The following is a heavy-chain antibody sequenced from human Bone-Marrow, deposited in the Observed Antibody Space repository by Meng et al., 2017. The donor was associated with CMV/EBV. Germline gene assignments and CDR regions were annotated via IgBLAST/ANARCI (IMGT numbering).Heavy chain of an antibody. D-gene: IGHD4-23*01. J-gene: IGHJ3*02. CDR2: IYYSGST. V-gene: IGHV4-39*07. CDR3: ARVHTVVTPRGAFDI. CDR1: GGSVSSGSYY. Sequence: GSLRLSCTVSGGSVSSGSYYWGWIRQPPGKGLEWIGSIYYSGSTYYNPSLKSRVTISVDTSKNQFSLKLSSVTAADTAVYYCARVHTVVTPRGAFDIWGQGTMVTVSS.